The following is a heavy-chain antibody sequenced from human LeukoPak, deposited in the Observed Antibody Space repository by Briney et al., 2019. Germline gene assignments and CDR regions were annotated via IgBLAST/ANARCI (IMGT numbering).Heavy chain of an antibody. J-gene: IGHJ4*02. Sequence: SETLSLTCTVSGYSISSGYYWGWIRQSPGKGLEWIGTIFYSGSTYYNPSLKSRVTISVDTSKNQFSLKLRSVTAADTAVYFCARSGVNGGSYLDKWGQGILVTVYS. CDR3: ARSGVNGGSYLDK. D-gene: IGHD3-16*02. CDR2: IFYSGST. V-gene: IGHV4-38-2*02. CDR1: GYSISSGYY.